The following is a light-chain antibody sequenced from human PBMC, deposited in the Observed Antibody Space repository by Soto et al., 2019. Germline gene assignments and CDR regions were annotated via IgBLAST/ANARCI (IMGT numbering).Light chain of an antibody. CDR3: SSYTSSSTVL. Sequence: QSVLTQPASVSGSPGQSITISCTGTSSDVGGYNYVSWYQQHPGKAPKLMIYEVSNRPSGVSNRFSGSKSGNTASLTISGLQAEDEADYYCSSYTSSSTVLFGGGTHLTVL. V-gene: IGLV2-14*01. CDR1: SSDVGGYNY. J-gene: IGLJ2*01. CDR2: EVS.